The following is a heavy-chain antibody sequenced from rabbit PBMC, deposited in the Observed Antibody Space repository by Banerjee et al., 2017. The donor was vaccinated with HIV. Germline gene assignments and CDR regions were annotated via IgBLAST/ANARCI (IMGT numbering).Heavy chain of an antibody. V-gene: IGHV1S45*01. CDR2: IHAATGRI. CDR1: GFDFNSYY. Sequence: QEQLKETGGGLVQPGGSLTLSCKASGFDFNSYYMSWVRQAPGKGLEWIGTIHAATGRIYYASWVNGRFTISKTSSTTVTLQMTSLTAADTATYFCARSIDAGDAGYDYAHRGLVLWGPGTLVTVS. CDR3: ARSIDAGDAGYDYAHRGLVL. J-gene: IGHJ6*01. D-gene: IGHD6-1*01.